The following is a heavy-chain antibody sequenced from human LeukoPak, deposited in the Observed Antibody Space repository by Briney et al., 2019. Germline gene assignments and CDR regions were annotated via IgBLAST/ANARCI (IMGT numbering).Heavy chain of an antibody. J-gene: IGHJ6*02. D-gene: IGHD2-15*01. Sequence: SETLSLTCTVSGGSISSYYWSWIRQPPGKGLEWIGYLFYSGSTYYNPSLKSRVTISVDTSKNQFSLKLSSVTAADTAVYYCARGPIVVVVAASRYYYGMDVWGQGATVTVSS. CDR3: ARGPIVVVVAASRYYYGMDV. V-gene: IGHV4-30-4*01. CDR1: GGSISSYY. CDR2: LFYSGST.